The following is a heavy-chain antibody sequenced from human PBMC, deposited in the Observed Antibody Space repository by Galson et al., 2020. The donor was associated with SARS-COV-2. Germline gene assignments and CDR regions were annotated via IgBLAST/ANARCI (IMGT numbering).Heavy chain of an antibody. CDR1: TFTLSNIA. J-gene: IGHJ4*02. V-gene: IGHV3-30*18. CDR3: AKSLWFGEILSPFDY. D-gene: IGHD3-10*01. Sequence: GQSMRPSCAAYTFTLSNIAMRWVRHPPDKGLEWVAAISEDGTQTYYRDSVKGRISISRDNSKNTLYLQMNSLGVEDPAVYHCAKSLWFGEILSPFDYWGQGAQATVSS. CDR2: ISEDGTQT.